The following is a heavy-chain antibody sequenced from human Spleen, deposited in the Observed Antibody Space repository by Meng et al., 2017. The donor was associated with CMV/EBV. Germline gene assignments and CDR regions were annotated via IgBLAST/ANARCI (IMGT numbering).Heavy chain of an antibody. J-gene: IGHJ4*02. V-gene: IGHV3-9*01. CDR2: INWSSGSI. CDR3: AKAPHPYGSFDY. Sequence: SLKISCAASGFIFDDYAMHWVRQAPGKGLEWVSGINWSSGSIGYADSVKGRFTVSRDNAKNSLYLQMNSPRAEDTALYYCAKAPHPYGSFDYWGQGTLVTVSS. D-gene: IGHD3-10*01. CDR1: GFIFDDYA.